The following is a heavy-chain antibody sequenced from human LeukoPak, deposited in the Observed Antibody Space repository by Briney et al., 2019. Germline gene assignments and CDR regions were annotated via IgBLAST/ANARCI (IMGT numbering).Heavy chain of an antibody. CDR1: GFSFSSYG. J-gene: IGHJ6*03. CDR2: IRHDGSNI. CDR3: AKSVTDYYYYYMDV. V-gene: IGHV3-30*02. Sequence: GGSLRLSCAASGFSFSSYGMHWVRQAPGKGLEWVAFIRHDGSNINYADSVKGRFTISRDNSKNTLYLQMNSLRAEDTAVYYCAKSVTDYYYYYMDVWGKGTTVTVSS. D-gene: IGHD4-17*01.